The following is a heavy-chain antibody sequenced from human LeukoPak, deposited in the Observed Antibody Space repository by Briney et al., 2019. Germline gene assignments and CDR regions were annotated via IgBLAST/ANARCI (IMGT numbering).Heavy chain of an antibody. D-gene: IGHD2-2*01. CDR2: IIPILGIA. J-gene: IGHJ6*02. CDR1: GGTFTSYG. Sequence: ASVKVSCKASGGTFTSYGISWVRQAPGQGLEWMGRIIPILGIANYAQQFQGRVTITPDKSTSTAYMELSSLRSEDTAVYYCATPPNYCSSTSCSTDYYYYYGMDVWGQGTTVTVSS. V-gene: IGHV1-69*04. CDR3: ATPPNYCSSTSCSTDYYYYYGMDV.